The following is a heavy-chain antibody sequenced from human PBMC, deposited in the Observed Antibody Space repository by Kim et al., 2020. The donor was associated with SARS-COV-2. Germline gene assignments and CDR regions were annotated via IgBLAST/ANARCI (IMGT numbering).Heavy chain of an antibody. CDR2: INHSGST. CDR1: GGSFSGYY. V-gene: IGHV4-34*01. J-gene: IGHJ4*02. Sequence: SETLSLTCAVYGGSFSGYYWSWIRQPPGKGLEWIGEINHSGSTNYNPSLKSRVTISVDTSKNQFSLKLSSVTAADTAVYYCARGRYYYGSGRYFDYWGQGTLVTVSS. D-gene: IGHD3-10*01. CDR3: ARGRYYYGSGRYFDY.